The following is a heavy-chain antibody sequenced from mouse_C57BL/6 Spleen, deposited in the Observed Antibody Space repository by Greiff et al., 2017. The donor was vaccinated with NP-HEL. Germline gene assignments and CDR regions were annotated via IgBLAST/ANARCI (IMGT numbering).Heavy chain of an antibody. Sequence: EVKVVESEGGLVQPGHSLTLSCTASGFTFSDYYMAWVRQVPEKGLEWVANINYDGSSNYYLASLKSRFIISRDNAKNILYLQMSSLKSDDTATYYCARKHYGNPYYFDYWGQGTTLTVSS. V-gene: IGHV5-16*01. D-gene: IGHD2-1*01. J-gene: IGHJ2*01. CDR1: GFTFSDYY. CDR2: INYDGSSN. CDR3: ARKHYGNPYYFDY.